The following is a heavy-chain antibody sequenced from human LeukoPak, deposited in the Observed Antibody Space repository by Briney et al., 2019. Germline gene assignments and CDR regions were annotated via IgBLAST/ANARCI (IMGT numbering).Heavy chain of an antibody. V-gene: IGHV4-4*07. Sequence: SETLSLTCTLSGRSINSYYWRWIRQPAGKGLEWIGRIYTSETTNYNPSLKSRVTMSVDTSKNQFSLKLSCVTAADTAVYYCAKSPPNSNYIDYWGQGTLVTVSS. CDR2: IYTSETT. CDR3: AKSPPNSNYIDY. D-gene: IGHD4-11*01. CDR1: GRSINSYY. J-gene: IGHJ4*02.